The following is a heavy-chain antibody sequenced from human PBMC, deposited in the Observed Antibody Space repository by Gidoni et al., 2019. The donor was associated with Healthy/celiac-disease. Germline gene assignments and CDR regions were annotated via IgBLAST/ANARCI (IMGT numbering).Heavy chain of an antibody. V-gene: IGHV3-30*01. CDR2: ISYDGSNK. CDR1: VFTFSSYA. J-gene: IGHJ6*02. Sequence: QVQLVESGGGVVQPGRSLSLSCAASVFTFSSYAMHWVRQAPGKGLEGVAVISYDGSNKYYADSVKGRFTIPRDNSKNTLYLQMNSLRAEDTAVYYCARERGPGNYYYGMDVWGQGTTVTVSS. D-gene: IGHD5-12*01. CDR3: ARERGPGNYYYGMDV.